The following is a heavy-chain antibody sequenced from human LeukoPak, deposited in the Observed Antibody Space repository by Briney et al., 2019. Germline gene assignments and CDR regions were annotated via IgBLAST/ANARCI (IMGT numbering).Heavy chain of an antibody. CDR1: GGSISSGSYY. CDR2: IYTSGST. Sequence: SQTLSLTCTVSGGSISSGSYYWSWIRQPAGKGLEWIGRIYTSGSTNYNPSLKSRVTISVDTSKNQFSLKLSSVTAADTAVYYCARDLEGVDAFXIWGQGTMVTVSS. CDR3: ARDLEGVDAFXI. J-gene: IGHJ3*02. D-gene: IGHD3-3*01. V-gene: IGHV4-61*02.